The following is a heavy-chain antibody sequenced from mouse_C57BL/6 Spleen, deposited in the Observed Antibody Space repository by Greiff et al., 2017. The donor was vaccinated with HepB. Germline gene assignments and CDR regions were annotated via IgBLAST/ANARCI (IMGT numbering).Heavy chain of an antibody. J-gene: IGHJ3*01. Sequence: EVQLQQSGPELVKPGASVKMSCKASGYTFTDYNMHWVKQSHGKSLEWIGYINSNNGGTSYNQKFKGKATLTVNKSSSTAYMELRSLTSEESAVYYCAGNLAYYYCSSYSWFAYWGQGTLVTVSA. V-gene: IGHV1-22*01. CDR1: GYTFTDYN. CDR2: INSNNGGT. CDR3: AGNLAYYYCSSYSWFAY. D-gene: IGHD1-1*01.